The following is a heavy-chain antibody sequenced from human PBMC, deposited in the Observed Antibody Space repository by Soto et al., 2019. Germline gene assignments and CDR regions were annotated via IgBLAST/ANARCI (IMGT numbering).Heavy chain of an antibody. J-gene: IGHJ4*02. Sequence: QVQLQESGPGLVKPSQTLYLTCTVSGGSISSGGYYWSWISQHPGKGLEWIGYIYYCGSTYYNPSLKSRVTISVDTSKNQFSLKLSSVTAADTAVYYCARGRFWEKYYFDYWGQGTLVTVSS. CDR1: GGSISSGGYY. CDR3: ARGRFWEKYYFDY. CDR2: IYYCGST. V-gene: IGHV4-31*03. D-gene: IGHD3-10*01.